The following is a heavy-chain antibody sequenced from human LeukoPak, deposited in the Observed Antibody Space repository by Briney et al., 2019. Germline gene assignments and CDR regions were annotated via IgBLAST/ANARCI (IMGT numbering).Heavy chain of an antibody. CDR1: GFTVSSNY. D-gene: IGHD3-10*01. Sequence: GGSLRLSCAASGFTVSSNYMSWVRQAPGKGLEWVSVIYSGGSTYYADSVKGRFTISRDNSKNTLYLQMNSLRAEDTAVYYCAKAAGSGSYYNINNWFDPWGQGTLVTVSS. CDR3: AKAAGSGSYYNINNWFDP. J-gene: IGHJ5*02. V-gene: IGHV3-53*01. CDR2: IYSGGST.